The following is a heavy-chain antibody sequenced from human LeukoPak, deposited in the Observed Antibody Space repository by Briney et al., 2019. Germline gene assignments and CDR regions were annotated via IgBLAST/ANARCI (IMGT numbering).Heavy chain of an antibody. CDR1: GYTFTSYD. CDR2: MNPNSGNT. Sequence: GASVKVSCKASGYTFTSYDINWVRQATGQGLGWMGWMNPNSGNTGYAQKFQGRVTMTRNTSISTAYMELSSLRSEDTAVYYCARGVIVNGNRRPLLIYYFDYWGQGTLVTVSS. V-gene: IGHV1-8*01. CDR3: ARGVIVNGNRRPLLIYYFDY. J-gene: IGHJ4*02. D-gene: IGHD2/OR15-2a*01.